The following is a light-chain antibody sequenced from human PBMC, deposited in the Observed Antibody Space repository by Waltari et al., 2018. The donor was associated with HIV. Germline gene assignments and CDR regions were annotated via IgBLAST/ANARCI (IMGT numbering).Light chain of an antibody. Sequence: QSVLTQPPAVSGAPGQRVTISCPGSSSNIGAGFDVHWYQQFPGTAPKLLIYGTSNRPSGVPDRFSGSKSGTSASLAITGLQAEDEADYYCLSYDSSLSGKVFGGGTKLTVL. CDR2: GTS. CDR3: LSYDSSLSGKV. J-gene: IGLJ3*02. V-gene: IGLV1-40*01. CDR1: SSNIGAGFD.